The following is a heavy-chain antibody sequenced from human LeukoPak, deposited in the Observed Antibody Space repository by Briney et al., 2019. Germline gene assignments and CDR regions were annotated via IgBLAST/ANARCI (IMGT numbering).Heavy chain of an antibody. J-gene: IGHJ4*02. V-gene: IGHV3-7*01. D-gene: IGHD3-16*02. CDR1: GLIISGQW. CDR2: IKHDGSED. CDR3: GYTNNFYH. Sequence: GGSLRLSCVASGLIISGQWMNWVRQAPGQGLEWVANIKHDGSEDDYVDSVNGRFTISRVNGSTSVSMQMTSVRADDTAVYYCGYTNNFYHWGQGTLVVVSS.